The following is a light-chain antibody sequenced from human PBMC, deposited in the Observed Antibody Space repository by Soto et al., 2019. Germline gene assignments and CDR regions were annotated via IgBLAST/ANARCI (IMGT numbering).Light chain of an antibody. CDR2: HAS. Sequence: EVVLTQSPVILSVSPGESATLSCRASESVTRNLAWYQHIPGQAPRLLVFHASVRATGIPARFSGSGSGTESSLTISNLQSEDFAVYFCQQYNDWPPITFGQGTRLEIK. V-gene: IGKV3-15*01. CDR1: ESVTRN. CDR3: QQYNDWPPIT. J-gene: IGKJ5*01.